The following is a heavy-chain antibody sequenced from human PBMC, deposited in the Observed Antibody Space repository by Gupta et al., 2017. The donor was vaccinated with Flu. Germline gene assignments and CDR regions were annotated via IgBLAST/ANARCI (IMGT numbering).Heavy chain of an antibody. V-gene: IGHV4-61*02. D-gene: IGHD2-21*01. CDR2: IYTSGST. CDR3: ATCPLRGGASCHWAY. Sequence: QVQLQESGPGLVKPSQTLSLTCTVSGGSISTGDYYWNWIRQPTGKGLEWIGRIYTSGSTKYNPSLESRVTISVDKSKNQFSLKLNSVTAADTAVYYCATCPLRGGASCHWAYWGQGTLVTVSS. CDR1: GGSISTGDYY. J-gene: IGHJ4*02.